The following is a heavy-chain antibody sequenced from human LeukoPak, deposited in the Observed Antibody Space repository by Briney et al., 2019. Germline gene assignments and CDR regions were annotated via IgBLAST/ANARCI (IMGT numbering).Heavy chain of an antibody. V-gene: IGHV3-30-3*01. Sequence: GGFLRLSCAASGFTFSSYAMHWVRQAPGKGLEWVAVISYDGSNKYYADSVKGRFTISRDNSKNTLYLQMNSLRAEDTAVYYCARGEYHYYDSSGYYFDYWGQGTLVTVSS. CDR2: ISYDGSNK. D-gene: IGHD3-22*01. CDR3: ARGEYHYYDSSGYYFDY. CDR1: GFTFSSYA. J-gene: IGHJ4*02.